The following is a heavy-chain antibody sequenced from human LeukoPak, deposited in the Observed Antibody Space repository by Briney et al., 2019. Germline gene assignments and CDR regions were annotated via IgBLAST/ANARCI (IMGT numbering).Heavy chain of an antibody. CDR1: GGSISSYY. V-gene: IGHV4-4*07. CDR3: ARPSPDYYDSSGYYEPFQH. CDR2: IYTSGST. Sequence: SETLSLTCTVSGGSISSYYWSWIRQPAGKGLEWIGRIYTSGSTNYNPSLKSRVTISVDTSKNQFSLKLSSVTAADTAVYYCARPSPDYYDSSGYYEPFQHWGQGTLVTVSS. J-gene: IGHJ1*01. D-gene: IGHD3-22*01.